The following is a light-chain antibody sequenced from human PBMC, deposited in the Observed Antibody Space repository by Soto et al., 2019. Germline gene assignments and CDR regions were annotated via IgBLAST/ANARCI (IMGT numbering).Light chain of an antibody. CDR3: ISFSSSSTLEV. V-gene: IGLV2-14*01. CDR1: SSDIGGYNY. Sequence: QSALTQPASVSGSPGQSITISCTGTSSDIGGYNYVSWYQQHPGNAPKLMIYEVSYRPSGVSNRFSGSKSGNTASLTISGLQTDDEADYYCISFSSSSTLEVFGTGTKGPS. J-gene: IGLJ1*01. CDR2: EVS.